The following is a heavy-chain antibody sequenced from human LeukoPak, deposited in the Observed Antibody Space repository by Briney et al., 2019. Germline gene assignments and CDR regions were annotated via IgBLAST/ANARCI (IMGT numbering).Heavy chain of an antibody. CDR1: GFTLSSYT. CDR2: IRYDGSNK. J-gene: IGHJ3*02. CDR3: AKDDRYGGKSSMIDDAFDI. V-gene: IGHV3-30*02. Sequence: PGGSLRLSCAASGFTLSSYTMHWVRQAPGKGLEWVAFIRYDGSNKYYADSVKGRFTISRDNSKNTLYLQMNSMRAEDTAVYYCAKDDRYGGKSSMIDDAFDIWGQGTMVTVSS. D-gene: IGHD4-23*01.